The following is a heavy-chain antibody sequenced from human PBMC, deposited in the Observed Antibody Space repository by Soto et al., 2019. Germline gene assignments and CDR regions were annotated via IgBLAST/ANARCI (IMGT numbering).Heavy chain of an antibody. CDR2: ISAYNGNT. CDR1: GYTFTSYG. J-gene: IGHJ5*02. V-gene: IGHV1-18*01. CDR3: ARVRRVWYSSSWDNWFDP. D-gene: IGHD6-13*01. Sequence: GASVKVSCKASGYTFTSYGISWVRQAPGQGLEWMGWISAYNGNTNYAQKLQGRVTMTTDTSTSTAYMELRSLRSDDTAVYYCARVRRVWYSSSWDNWFDPWGQGTLVTVSS.